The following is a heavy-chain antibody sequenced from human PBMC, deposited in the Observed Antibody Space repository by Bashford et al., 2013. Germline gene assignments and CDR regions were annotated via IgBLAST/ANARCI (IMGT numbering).Heavy chain of an antibody. D-gene: IGHD3-9*01. J-gene: IGHJ6*02. Sequence: SVKVLLARLLDSPLLALLYSGCDRARGQRLEWIGWIVVGNGNTNYAQKFQERVTITRDMSNNPQPYMELSSLRSEDTAVYYCAAVDYDILTGYFSYYGMDVWGQGDHGSTVSS. CDR2: IVVGNGNT. V-gene: IGHV1-58*02. CDR1: DSPLLALL. CDR3: AAVDYDILTGYFSYYGMDV.